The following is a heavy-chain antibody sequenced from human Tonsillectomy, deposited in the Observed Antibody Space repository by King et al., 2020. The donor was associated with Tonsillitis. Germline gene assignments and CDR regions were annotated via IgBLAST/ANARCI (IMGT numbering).Heavy chain of an antibody. J-gene: IGHJ4*02. Sequence: QLVQSGGGVVQPGRSLRLSCAASGFAFSDCGMHWVRHAPGKGLDWVATISYDGSDKDYGDSVRGRFTIIRDNSRSTLYLQVNSLRADDTAVYYCAKEGGAQYCSSASCSADYWGQGTLVTVSS. CDR1: GFAFSDCG. CDR2: ISYDGSDK. D-gene: IGHD2-2*01. V-gene: IGHV3-30*18. CDR3: AKEGGAQYCSSASCSADY.